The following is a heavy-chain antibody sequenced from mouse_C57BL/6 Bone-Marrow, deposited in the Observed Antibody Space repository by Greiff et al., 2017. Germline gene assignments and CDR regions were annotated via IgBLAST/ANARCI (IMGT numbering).Heavy chain of an antibody. CDR1: GYTFTSYD. J-gene: IGHJ2*01. V-gene: IGHV1-85*01. Sequence: VKLMESGPELVKPGASVKLSCKASGYTFTSYDINWVKQRPGQGLEWIGWIYPRDGSTTYNEKFKGKATLTVDTSSSTAYMELHSLTSEDSAVYFCARWDGNYAETVDYWGQGTTLTVSS. CDR3: ARWDGNYAETVDY. CDR2: IYPRDGST. D-gene: IGHD2-1*01.